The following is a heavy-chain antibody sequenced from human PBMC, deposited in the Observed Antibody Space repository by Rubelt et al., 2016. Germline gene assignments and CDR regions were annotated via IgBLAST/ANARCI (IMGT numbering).Heavy chain of an antibody. CDR3: ARESDLGDY. J-gene: IGHJ4*02. D-gene: IGHD3-16*01. CDR2: SGST. V-gene: IGHV4-4*02. Sequence: SGSTNYNPSLKSRVTISVDKSKYQFSLKLSSVTAADTAVYYCARESDLGDYWGQGTLVTVSS.